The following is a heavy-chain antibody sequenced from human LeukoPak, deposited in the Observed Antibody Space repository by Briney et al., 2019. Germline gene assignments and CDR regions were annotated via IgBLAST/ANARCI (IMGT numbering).Heavy chain of an antibody. J-gene: IGHJ5*02. Sequence: PSETLSLTCTVSGGSISSYYWSWIRQPPGKGLEWIGYIYYSGSTNYNPSLKSRVTISVDTSKNQFSLKLSSVTAADTAVYYCASFPYSSGWYQGFDPWGQGTLVTVSS. CDR1: GGSISSYY. CDR3: ASFPYSSGWYQGFDP. V-gene: IGHV4-59*01. D-gene: IGHD6-19*01. CDR2: IYYSGST.